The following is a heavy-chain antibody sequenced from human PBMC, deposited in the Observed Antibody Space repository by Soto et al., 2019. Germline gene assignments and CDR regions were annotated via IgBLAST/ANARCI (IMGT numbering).Heavy chain of an antibody. Sequence: EVQLLESGGGLVQPGGSLRLSCAASGFTFSNYAIAWVRQAPGKGLEWVSGISDSGGTTYYADSVKGRFTISRDNSKDTLHLQMNSLRAEDTAVYYCAKTPRQWLVYFDYWGQGALVTVSS. J-gene: IGHJ4*02. D-gene: IGHD6-19*01. CDR1: GFTFSNYA. CDR3: AKTPRQWLVYFDY. CDR2: ISDSGGTT. V-gene: IGHV3-23*01.